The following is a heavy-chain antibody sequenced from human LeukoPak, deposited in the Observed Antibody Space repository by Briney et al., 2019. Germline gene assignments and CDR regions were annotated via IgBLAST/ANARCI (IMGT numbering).Heavy chain of an antibody. CDR1: GLTFSSYE. CDR2: ISSGGSSI. J-gene: IGHJ4*02. D-gene: IGHD3-10*01. V-gene: IGHV3-48*03. CDR3: ARETPYGSGSRGDFDY. Sequence: GGSLRLSCAASGLTFSSYEMSWVRQAPGKGLEWVSYISSGGSSINYADSVRGRFTISRDNAKNSLYLQMNSLRADDTAVYYCARETPYGSGSRGDFDYWGQGTLVTVSS.